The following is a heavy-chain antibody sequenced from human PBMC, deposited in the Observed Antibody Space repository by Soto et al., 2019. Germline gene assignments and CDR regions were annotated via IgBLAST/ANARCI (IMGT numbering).Heavy chain of an antibody. D-gene: IGHD3-9*01. J-gene: IGHJ6*02. Sequence: QLQLQESGPGLVKPSETLSLTCTVSGGSISSSSYYWGWIRQPPGKGLEWIGSIYYSGSTYYNPSLKSRVTISVDTSKNQFSLKLSSVTAADTAVYYCARYLNHYDILTGSLEYYYGMDVWGQGTTVTVSS. CDR3: ARYLNHYDILTGSLEYYYGMDV. V-gene: IGHV4-39*01. CDR2: IYYSGST. CDR1: GGSISSSSYY.